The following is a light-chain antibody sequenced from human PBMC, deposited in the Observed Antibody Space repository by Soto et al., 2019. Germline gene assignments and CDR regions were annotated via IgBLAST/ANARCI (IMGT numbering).Light chain of an antibody. J-gene: IGKJ1*01. CDR2: GAS. CDR3: QQYNNWPFWT. Sequence: EIVLTQSPATLSVSPGERATLSCRASQSVSSNLAWYQQKPGQAPGVLMYGASTRATGVPARFSRGGSGTEFTLTISSLQSEDFAVYYCQQYNNWPFWTFGQGTKVEIK. V-gene: IGKV3-15*01. CDR1: QSVSSN.